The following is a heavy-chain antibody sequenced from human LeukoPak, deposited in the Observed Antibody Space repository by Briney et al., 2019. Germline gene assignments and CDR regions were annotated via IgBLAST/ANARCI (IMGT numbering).Heavy chain of an antibody. D-gene: IGHD2-8*02. J-gene: IGHJ4*02. CDR1: GFTFSSYS. V-gene: IGHV3-21*01. CDR3: ARGPALLDYFDY. CDR2: ISSSSSYI. Sequence: GGSLRLSCAASGFTFSSYSMNWVRQAPGKGLEWVSSISSSSSYIYYADSVKGRFTISRDNAKNSLYLQMNSLRAEDTAVYYCARGPALLDYFDYWGQGTLVTVSS.